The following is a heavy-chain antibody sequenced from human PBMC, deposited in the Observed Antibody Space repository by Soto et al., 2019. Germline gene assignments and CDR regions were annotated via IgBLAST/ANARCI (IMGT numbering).Heavy chain of an antibody. CDR1: GASIGRYF. CDR2: IYYSGST. D-gene: IGHD4-4*01. CDR3: ARSQSYYYYCMDV. V-gene: IGHV4-59*01. J-gene: IGHJ6*03. Sequence: SETLSLTCTVSGASIGRYFWSWVRQPPGKGLEWIGNIYYSGSTNYDPSLKSRATISVDTSKNQFSLRLSSVTAADTAVYYCARSQSYYYYCMDVWGKGTTVTVSS.